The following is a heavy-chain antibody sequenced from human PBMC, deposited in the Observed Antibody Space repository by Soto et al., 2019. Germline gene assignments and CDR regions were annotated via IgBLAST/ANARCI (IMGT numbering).Heavy chain of an antibody. CDR1: GFTFTRYG. J-gene: IGHJ1*01. CDR2: ISGSGDNT. D-gene: IGHD2-15*01. CDR3: AKGPPLPQYFQH. Sequence: GSLRLSCAASGFTFTRYGINWVRQAPGKGLEWVSAISGSGDNTYYADSVKGRFTISRDSSENTLYLQMSSLRADDTAFYYCAKGPPLPQYFQHWGKGTLVTVSS. V-gene: IGHV3-23*01.